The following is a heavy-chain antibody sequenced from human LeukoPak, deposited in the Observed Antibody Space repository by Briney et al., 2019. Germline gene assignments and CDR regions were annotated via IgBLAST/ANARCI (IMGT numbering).Heavy chain of an antibody. J-gene: IGHJ4*02. Sequence: PGGSLRLSCAASGFTFSSYGMHWVRQAPGKGLEWVAFIRYDGSNKYYADSVKGRFTISRDNSKNTLYLQMNSLRAEDTAVYYCAKDWGPKGFWSGYHDPHSHSDYWGQGTLVTVSS. CDR3: AKDWGPKGFWSGYHDPHSHSDY. CDR2: IRYDGSNK. D-gene: IGHD3-3*01. CDR1: GFTFSSYG. V-gene: IGHV3-30*02.